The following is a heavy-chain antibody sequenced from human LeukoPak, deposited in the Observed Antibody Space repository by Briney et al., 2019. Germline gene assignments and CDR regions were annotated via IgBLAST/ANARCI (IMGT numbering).Heavy chain of an antibody. V-gene: IGHV4-59*01. J-gene: IGHJ5*02. D-gene: IGHD6-19*01. CDR2: IYYSGST. CDR1: GGSISSYY. Sequence: SETLSLTCIVSGGSISSYYWSWIRQPPGKGLEWIGYIYYSGSTNYNPSLKSRVTISVDTSKNQFSLKLTSVTAADTAVYYCARDTDGAVAGTSWFDPWGQGTLVTVSS. CDR3: ARDTDGAVAGTSWFDP.